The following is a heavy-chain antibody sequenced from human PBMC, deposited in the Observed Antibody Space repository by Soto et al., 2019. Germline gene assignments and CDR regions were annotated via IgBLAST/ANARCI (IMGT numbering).Heavy chain of an antibody. Sequence: QVQLQQWGAGLLKPSETLSLTCAVYGGSFSGYYWSWIRQPPGKGLEWIGEINHSGSTNYNPSLKSRVTISVDTSKNQFSLKLSSVTAAGTAVYYCARLGAYYGSGSYPYYYYYYMDVWGKGTTVTVSS. J-gene: IGHJ6*03. CDR2: INHSGST. D-gene: IGHD3-10*01. V-gene: IGHV4-34*01. CDR1: GGSFSGYY. CDR3: ARLGAYYGSGSYPYYYYYYMDV.